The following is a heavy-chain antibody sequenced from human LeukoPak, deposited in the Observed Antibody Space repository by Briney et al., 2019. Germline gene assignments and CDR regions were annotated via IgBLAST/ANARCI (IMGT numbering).Heavy chain of an antibody. V-gene: IGHV1-69*13. Sequence: SVEVSCKASGGTFSSYAVSWVRQAPGQGLEWMGGIIPIFGTANYAQKFQGRVTITADESTSTAYMELSSLGSEDTAVYYCARKPPQGDEFWSGVNWSDPCGQGTLVTVSS. CDR2: IIPIFGTA. CDR1: GGTFSSYA. D-gene: IGHD3-3*01. J-gene: IGHJ5*02. CDR3: ARKPPQGDEFWSGVNWSDP.